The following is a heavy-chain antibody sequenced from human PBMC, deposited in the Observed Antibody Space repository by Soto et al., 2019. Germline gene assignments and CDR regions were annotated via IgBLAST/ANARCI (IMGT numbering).Heavy chain of an antibody. D-gene: IGHD1-20*01. V-gene: IGHV4-59*01. Sequence: QVQLQESGPGLVKPSETLSLTCSVSGVSITGYYWTWIRHPPGKGLEWIGYVYHTGNTYYNPSLKSRVTISLDTSKNQVSLRLRSVNAADTAVYYCAREQYNWKLWGQGTLVTVSS. J-gene: IGHJ4*02. CDR1: GVSITGYY. CDR3: AREQYNWKL. CDR2: VYHTGNT.